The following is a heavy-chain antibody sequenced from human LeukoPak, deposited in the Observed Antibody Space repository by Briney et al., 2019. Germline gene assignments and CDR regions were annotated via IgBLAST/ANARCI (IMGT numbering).Heavy chain of an antibody. Sequence: GGSLGLSCAASGFTFSSYEMHWVRQAPGKGLEYVSAISSNGDSTYYANFVKGRFIISRDNSKNTLYLQMGSLRPEDMAVYYCARDRPGDVWGEGTTVTVSS. CDR1: GFTFSSYE. J-gene: IGHJ6*04. CDR3: ARDRPGDV. V-gene: IGHV3-64*01. CDR2: ISSNGDST.